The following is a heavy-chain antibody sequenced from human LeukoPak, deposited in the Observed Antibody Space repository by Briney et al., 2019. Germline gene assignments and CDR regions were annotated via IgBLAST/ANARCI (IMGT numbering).Heavy chain of an antibody. J-gene: IGHJ6*03. Sequence: GRSLGLSCAASGFTFSSYGMHWVRQAPGKGLEYVSAISSNGGSTYYANSVKGRFTISRDNSKNTLYLQMGSLRAEDMAVYYCARDFRRGYYYYYMDVWGKGTTVTVSS. D-gene: IGHD5-12*01. V-gene: IGHV3-64*01. CDR3: ARDFRRGYYYYYMDV. CDR2: ISSNGGST. CDR1: GFTFSSYG.